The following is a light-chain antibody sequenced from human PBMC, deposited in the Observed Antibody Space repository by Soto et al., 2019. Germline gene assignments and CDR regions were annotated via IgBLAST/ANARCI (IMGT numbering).Light chain of an antibody. Sequence: AIQMTQSPSSLSASVGDTVTITCRASQGIRNDLGRYQQKPWKAPKVLIYAASSLQTGVPSRFRGSGSGTDLTLTVTSLQHEDFATYYCLHDYDYPRSFGQGTTVEIK. CDR3: LHDYDYPRS. V-gene: IGKV1-6*02. J-gene: IGKJ1*01. CDR1: QGIRND. CDR2: AAS.